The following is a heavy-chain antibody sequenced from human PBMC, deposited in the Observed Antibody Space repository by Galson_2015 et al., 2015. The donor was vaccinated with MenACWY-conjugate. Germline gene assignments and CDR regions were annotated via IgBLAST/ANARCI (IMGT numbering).Heavy chain of an antibody. CDR2: IYPGDSDT. V-gene: IGHV5-51*01. CDR1: GYSFTSYW. J-gene: IGHJ4*02. Sequence: QSGAEVKKPGESLKISCKGSGYSFTSYWIGWVRQMPGKGLEWMGIIYPGDSDTRYSPSFQGQVTISADKSISTAYLQWSSLKASDTAMYYCARRSDILTGMVPFYVDYWGQGTLVTVSS. D-gene: IGHD3-9*01. CDR3: ARRSDILTGMVPFYVDY.